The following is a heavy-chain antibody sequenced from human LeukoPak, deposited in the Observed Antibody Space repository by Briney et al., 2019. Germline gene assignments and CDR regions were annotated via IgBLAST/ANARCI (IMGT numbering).Heavy chain of an antibody. V-gene: IGHV1-69*05. Sequence: SVKVSCKTSGGTFTSYAITWVRQAPGQGLEWMGKIIPISGTTNYAQKFQGRVTITTDESTSTAYMELSSLRSEDTAVYYCARGRVRDGYNYDYWGQGTLVTVSS. CDR3: ARGRVRDGYNYDY. D-gene: IGHD5-24*01. CDR2: IIPISGTT. CDR1: GGTFTSYA. J-gene: IGHJ4*02.